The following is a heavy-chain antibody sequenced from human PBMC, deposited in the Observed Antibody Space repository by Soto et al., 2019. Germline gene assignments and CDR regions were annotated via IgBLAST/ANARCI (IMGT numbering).Heavy chain of an antibody. V-gene: IGHV4-34*01. D-gene: IGHD5-18*01. CDR3: ARDGSGYVGGYSYGPGRRAFDI. CDR2: INHSGST. J-gene: IGHJ3*02. Sequence: QVQLQQWGAGLLKPSETLSLTCAVYGGSFSGYYWSWIRQPPGKGLEWIGEINHSGSTNYNPSLKRRVTLSVETSKNQFSLKLSSVTAADTAVYYCARDGSGYVGGYSYGPGRRAFDIWGQGTMVTVSS. CDR1: GGSFSGYY.